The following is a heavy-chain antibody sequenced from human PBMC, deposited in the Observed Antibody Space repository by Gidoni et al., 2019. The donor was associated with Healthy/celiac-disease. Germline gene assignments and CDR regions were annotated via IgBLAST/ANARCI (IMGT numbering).Heavy chain of an antibody. CDR3: ARGSSGYSYGETAYYFDY. V-gene: IGHV1-2*04. Sequence: QVQLVQSGAVVKKPGASVKASCTASGYSFTGYYMHWVRQAPGQGLEWMGWINPNSGGTNYAQKFQGWVTMTRDTSISTAYMELSRLRSDDTAVYYYARGSSGYSYGETAYYFDYWGQGTLVTVSS. CDR1: GYSFTGYY. CDR2: INPNSGGT. J-gene: IGHJ4*02. D-gene: IGHD5-18*01.